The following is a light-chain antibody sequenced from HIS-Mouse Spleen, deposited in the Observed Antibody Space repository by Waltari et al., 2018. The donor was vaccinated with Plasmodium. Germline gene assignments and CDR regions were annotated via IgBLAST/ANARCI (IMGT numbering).Light chain of an antibody. Sequence: QSALTQPASVSGSPGQSITISCTGTSTDVGGYNYVSWDQQHPGKAPKLMIYDVSKRPSGVSNRISGSKSGNTATLTISGLQAEDEADYDGSSYTSSSTVVFGGGTKLTVL. CDR1: STDVGGYNY. V-gene: IGLV2-14*03. CDR3: SSYTSSSTVV. J-gene: IGLJ2*01. CDR2: DVS.